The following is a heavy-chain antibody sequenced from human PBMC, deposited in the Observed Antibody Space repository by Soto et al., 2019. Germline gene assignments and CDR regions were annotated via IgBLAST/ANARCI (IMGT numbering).Heavy chain of an antibody. CDR1: GGSFSGYY. D-gene: IGHD5-12*01. J-gene: IGHJ4*02. CDR2: INHSGST. V-gene: IGHV4-34*01. Sequence: PSETLSLTCAVYGGSFSGYYWSWIRQPPGKGLEWIGEINHSGSTNYNPSLKSRATISVDTSKNQFSLKLSSVTAADTAVYYCARRGGRDGYKYFDYWGQGTLVTVSS. CDR3: ARRGGRDGYKYFDY.